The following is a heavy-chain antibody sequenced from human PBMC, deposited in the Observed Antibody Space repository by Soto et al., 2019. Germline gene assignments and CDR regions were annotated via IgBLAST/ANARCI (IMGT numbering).Heavy chain of an antibody. Sequence: PGGSLRLSCAASGFTFSSYSMNWVRQAPGKGLEWVSYISSSSSTIYYADSVKGRFTISRDNAKNSLYLQMNSLRAEDTAVYYCARAEKKDIVVVPAAMPTFYYYYYMDVWGKGTTVTVSS. V-gene: IGHV3-48*01. CDR3: ARAEKKDIVVVPAAMPTFYYYYYMDV. CDR2: ISSSSSTI. CDR1: GFTFSSYS. D-gene: IGHD2-2*01. J-gene: IGHJ6*03.